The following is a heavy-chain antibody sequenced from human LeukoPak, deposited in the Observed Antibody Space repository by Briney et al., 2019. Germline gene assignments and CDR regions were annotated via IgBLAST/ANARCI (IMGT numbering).Heavy chain of an antibody. J-gene: IGHJ4*01. CDR1: GGSISSRPYH. V-gene: IGHV4-39*01. Sequence: PSETLSLTCTVSGGSISSRPYHWGWIRQSPGKGLECIGSLYYSGSTYYNSSLKSRVTISIDTSKNQVSLKMSSVTAADTAVYYCAKSGGYGLIDYWGQGTLVTVSS. CDR3: AKSGGYGLIDY. D-gene: IGHD6-25*01. CDR2: LYYSGST.